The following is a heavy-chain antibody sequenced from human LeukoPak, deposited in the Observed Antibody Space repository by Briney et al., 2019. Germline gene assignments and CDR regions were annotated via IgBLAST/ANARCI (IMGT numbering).Heavy chain of an antibody. Sequence: SETLSLTCTVSGGSISSSSYYWGWIRQPPGKGLEWIGSIYYSGSTYYNPSLKSRVTISVDTSKNQFSLKLSSVTAADTAVYYCARVGCSSTSCYLFGWFDPWGQGTLVTVSS. J-gene: IGHJ5*02. D-gene: IGHD2-2*01. CDR2: IYYSGST. V-gene: IGHV4-39*07. CDR1: GGSISSSSYY. CDR3: ARVGCSSTSCYLFGWFDP.